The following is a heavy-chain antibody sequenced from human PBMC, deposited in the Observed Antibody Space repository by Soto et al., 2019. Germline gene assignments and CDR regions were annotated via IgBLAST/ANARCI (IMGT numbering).Heavy chain of an antibody. J-gene: IGHJ5*02. Sequence: SETLSLTCTVSGGSISSYYWTWIRQPPGKGLEWIGYIYYSGSTNHNPSLKSRVTISVDTSKNQFSLKLSSVTAADTAVYYCARVNDFWTGYYSTNWFDPWGQGTLVT. D-gene: IGHD3-3*01. CDR2: IYYSGST. CDR3: ARVNDFWTGYYSTNWFDP. CDR1: GGSISSYY. V-gene: IGHV4-59*01.